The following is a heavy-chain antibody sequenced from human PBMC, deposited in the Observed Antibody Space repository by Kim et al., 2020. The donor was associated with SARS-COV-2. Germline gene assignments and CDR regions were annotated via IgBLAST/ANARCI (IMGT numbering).Heavy chain of an antibody. J-gene: IGHJ3*02. D-gene: IGHD4-17*01. CDR3: ARDWGGLGYGDYYTGGAFDI. CDR1: GDSVSSNSAA. V-gene: IGHV6-1*01. CDR2: TYYRSKWYN. Sequence: SQTLSLTCAISGDSVSSNSAAWNWIRQSPSRGLEWLGRTYYRSKWYNDYAVSVKSRITINPDTSKNQFSLQLNSVTPEDTAVYYCARDWGGLGYGDYYTGGAFDIWGQGTMVTVSS.